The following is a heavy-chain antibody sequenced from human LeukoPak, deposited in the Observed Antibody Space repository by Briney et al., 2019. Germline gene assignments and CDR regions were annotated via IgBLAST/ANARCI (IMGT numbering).Heavy chain of an antibody. J-gene: IGHJ4*02. V-gene: IGHV1-46*01. CDR1: GHTFTSYY. Sequence: ASVKVSCKASGHTFTSYYMHWVRQAPGQGLEWMGIINPSGGSTSYAQKFQGRVTMTRDTSTSTVYMELSSLRSEDTAVYYCARWREPPVGKYYFDYWGQGTLVTVSS. CDR3: ARWREPPVGKYYFDY. D-gene: IGHD1-26*01. CDR2: INPSGGST.